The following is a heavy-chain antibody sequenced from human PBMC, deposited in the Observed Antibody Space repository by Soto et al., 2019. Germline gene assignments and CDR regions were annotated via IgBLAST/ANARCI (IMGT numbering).Heavy chain of an antibody. CDR1: GFTFSSYA. J-gene: IGHJ4*02. V-gene: IGHV3-30-3*01. Sequence: QVQLVESGGGVVQPGRSLGLSCAASGFTFSSYAMHWVRQAPGKGLEWVAVISYDGSNKYYADSVKGRFTISRDNSKNTLYLQMNSLRAEDTAVYYCARGSVVVVTALFDYWGQGTLVTVSS. CDR2: ISYDGSNK. D-gene: IGHD2-21*02. CDR3: ARGSVVVVTALFDY.